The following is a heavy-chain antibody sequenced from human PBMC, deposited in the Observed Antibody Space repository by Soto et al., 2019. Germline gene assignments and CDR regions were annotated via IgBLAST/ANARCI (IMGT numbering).Heavy chain of an antibody. Sequence: QLQLQESGPGLVKPSETLSLTCTVSGGSISSSSYYWGWIRQPPGKGLEWIGSIYYSGSTYYNPSLKSRVTISVDTSKNQSPLKLSSVTAADTAVYYCARQTYYYGSGDGMDVWGQGTTVTVSS. V-gene: IGHV4-39*01. D-gene: IGHD3-10*01. CDR2: IYYSGST. CDR3: ARQTYYYGSGDGMDV. J-gene: IGHJ6*02. CDR1: GGSISSSSYY.